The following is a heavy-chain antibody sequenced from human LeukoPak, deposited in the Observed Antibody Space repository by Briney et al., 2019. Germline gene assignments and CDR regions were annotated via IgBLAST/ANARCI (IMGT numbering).Heavy chain of an antibody. CDR1: GGSISSSSYY. CDR3: ARQGPRDTGDYYSSFDS. Sequence: PSETLSLTCTVSGGSISSSSYYWSWIRQPPGKGLEWIGYCHYSGSANYNPSLKSRVTTSVDTSKDQFSLRLSSVTAADTAVYYCARQGPRDTGDYYSSFDSWGQGTLVTVSS. D-gene: IGHD3-22*01. CDR2: CHYSGSA. J-gene: IGHJ4*02. V-gene: IGHV4-61*05.